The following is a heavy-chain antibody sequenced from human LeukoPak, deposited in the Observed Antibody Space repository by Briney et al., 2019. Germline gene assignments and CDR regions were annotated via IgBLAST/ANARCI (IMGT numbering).Heavy chain of an antibody. D-gene: IGHD3-22*01. CDR2: INHSGST. V-gene: IGHV4-34*01. Sequence: SETLSLTCAVYGGSFSGYYWSWIRQPPGKGLEWIGEINHSGSTNYNPSLKSRVAISLDTSKTHFSLTLSSLTAADTAVYYCARSPPGWYYDNSGQYYFDTWGQGALVTVSS. J-gene: IGHJ4*02. CDR3: ARSPPGWYYDNSGQYYFDT. CDR1: GGSFSGYY.